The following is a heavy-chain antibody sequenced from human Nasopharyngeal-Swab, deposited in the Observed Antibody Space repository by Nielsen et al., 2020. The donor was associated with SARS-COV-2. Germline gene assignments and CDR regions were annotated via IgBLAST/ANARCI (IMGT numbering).Heavy chain of an antibody. D-gene: IGHD5-24*01. J-gene: IGHJ4*02. V-gene: IGHV1-46*01. CDR3: ARAFRDGYNYGY. CDR2: INPSGGST. Sequence: VSPVPGKGLEWMGIINPSGGSTSYAQKFQGRVTMTRDTSTSTVYMELSSLRSEDTAVYYCARAFRDGYNYGYWGQGTLVTVSS.